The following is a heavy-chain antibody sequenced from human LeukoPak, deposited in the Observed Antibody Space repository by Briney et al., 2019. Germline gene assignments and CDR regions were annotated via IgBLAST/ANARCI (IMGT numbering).Heavy chain of an antibody. CDR3: ARLYSSSLGRVFDY. D-gene: IGHD6-13*01. V-gene: IGHV4-59*01. J-gene: IGHJ4*02. Sequence: PSETLSLTCTVSGGSISSYYWSWIRQPPGKGLEWIGYISYSGSTNYNPSLKSRVTISVDTFKNQFSLKLSSVTAADAAIYYCARLYSSSLGRVFDYWGQGTLVTVSS. CDR1: GGSISSYY. CDR2: ISYSGST.